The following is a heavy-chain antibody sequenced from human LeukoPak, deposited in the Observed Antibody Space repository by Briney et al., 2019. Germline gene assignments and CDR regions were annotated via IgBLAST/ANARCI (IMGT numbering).Heavy chain of an antibody. CDR3: ARSGYSSSWYVRGAFDY. D-gene: IGHD6-13*01. CDR2: ISSSGSTI. J-gene: IGHJ4*02. Sequence: GGSLRLSCAASGFTFSSYEMNWVRQAPGKGLEWVSYISSSGSTIYYADSVKGRFTISRDNAKNSLHLQMNSLRAEDTAVYYCARSGYSSSWYVRGAFDYWGQGTLVTVSS. V-gene: IGHV3-48*03. CDR1: GFTFSSYE.